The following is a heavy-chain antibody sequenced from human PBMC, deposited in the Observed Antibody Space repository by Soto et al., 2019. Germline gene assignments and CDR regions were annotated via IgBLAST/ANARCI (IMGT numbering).Heavy chain of an antibody. Sequence: PSETLSLTCTVSGGSIYRSGYYWCWIRHPPGRGLEWIGNIDYNGVTYSNPSLKSRVTISRDTSKNQFSLKLTSVTAADTALYYCGKVLVGATGHTDSDSWGPGTLVTVS. D-gene: IGHD2-15*01. J-gene: IGHJ4*02. CDR2: IDYNGVT. V-gene: IGHV4-39*01. CDR1: GGSIYRSGYY. CDR3: GKVLVGATGHTDSDS.